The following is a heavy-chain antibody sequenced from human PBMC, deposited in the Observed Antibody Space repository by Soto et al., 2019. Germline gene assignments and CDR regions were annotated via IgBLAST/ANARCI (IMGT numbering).Heavy chain of an antibody. CDR3: ARDFIVGAPDYFDY. V-gene: IGHV3-30-3*01. CDR1: GFTFSNYA. CDR2: ISSDESNK. Sequence: PGGSLRLSCAASGFTFSNYAMHWVRQAPGKGLEWVAVISSDESNKYYIDSVKGRFTISRENSRNTLYLQMNSLRSDDTAVYYCARDFIVGAPDYFDYWGQGTLVTVSS. J-gene: IGHJ4*02. D-gene: IGHD1-26*01.